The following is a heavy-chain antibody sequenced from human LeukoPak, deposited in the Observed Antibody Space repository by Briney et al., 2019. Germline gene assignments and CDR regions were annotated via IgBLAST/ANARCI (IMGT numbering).Heavy chain of an antibody. CDR3: ARGGSDY. V-gene: IGHV3-30*03. D-gene: IGHD3-10*01. J-gene: IGHJ4*02. CDR1: EFTFSSYG. Sequence: GRSLRLSCAASEFTFSSYGMHWVRQAPGKGLEWVAVISYDGSNKFYADSVKGRFTISRDNSKNTLYLQMNSLRAEDTAVYYCARGGSDYWGQGTLVTVSS. CDR2: ISYDGSNK.